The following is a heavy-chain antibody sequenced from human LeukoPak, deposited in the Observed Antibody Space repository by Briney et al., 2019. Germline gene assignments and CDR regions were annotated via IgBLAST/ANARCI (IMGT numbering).Heavy chain of an antibody. CDR2: INWNGGST. CDR3: ARGVRIAVAGYIDC. V-gene: IGHV3-20*04. D-gene: IGHD6-19*01. Sequence: GGSLRLSCAASGFTFSTYWMSWVRQAPGKGLEWVSGINWNGGSTGYADSVKGRFTISRDNSKNTLYLQMNSLRSDDTAVYYCARGVRIAVAGYIDCWGQGTLVTVSS. CDR1: GFTFSTYW. J-gene: IGHJ4*02.